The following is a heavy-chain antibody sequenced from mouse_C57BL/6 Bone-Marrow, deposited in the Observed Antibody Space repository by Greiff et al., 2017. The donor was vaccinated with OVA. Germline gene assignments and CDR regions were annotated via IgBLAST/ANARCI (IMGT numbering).Heavy chain of an antibody. V-gene: IGHV1-81*01. CDR2: IYPRSGNT. D-gene: IGHD2-3*01. Sequence: QVQLQQSGAELARPGASVKLSCKASGYTFTSYGISWVKQRTGQGLEWIGEIYPRSGNTYYNEKFKGKATLTADKSSSTAYMELRSLTSEDSAVYFCASRNDGYYPPWLAYWGQGTLVTVSA. CDR3: ASRNDGYYPPWLAY. J-gene: IGHJ3*01. CDR1: GYTFTSYG.